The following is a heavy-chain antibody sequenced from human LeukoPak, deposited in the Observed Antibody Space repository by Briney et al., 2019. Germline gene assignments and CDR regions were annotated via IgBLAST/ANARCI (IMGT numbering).Heavy chain of an antibody. CDR3: AKSRYSSNWDYFDY. Sequence: GGSLRLSCAAFGFTFRSYAMSWVRQAPGKGLEWVSGVSGSGGSTYYADSVKGRFTIPRDNSKNTLYLQMNSLRAEDTAVYYCAKSRYSSNWDYFDYWGQGTLVTVSS. V-gene: IGHV3-23*01. CDR2: VSGSGGST. J-gene: IGHJ4*02. CDR1: GFTFRSYA. D-gene: IGHD6-13*01.